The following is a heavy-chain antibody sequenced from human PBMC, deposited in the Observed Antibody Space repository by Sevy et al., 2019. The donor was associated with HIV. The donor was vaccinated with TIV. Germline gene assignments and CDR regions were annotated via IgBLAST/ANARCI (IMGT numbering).Heavy chain of an antibody. CDR1: GFTFRTYA. CDR2: ISYDGENK. J-gene: IGHJ6*02. D-gene: IGHD3-3*01. CDR3: ARGPVLRFLDPKGGLDV. V-gene: IGHV3-30*04. Sequence: GGSLRLSCAASGFTFRTYAIHWVRQAPGKGLQWVAVISYDGENKFYADSVKGRFTISRDNSKNMVYLQMNSLGAEDTAVYYCARGPVLRFLDPKGGLDVWGQGTTVTVSS.